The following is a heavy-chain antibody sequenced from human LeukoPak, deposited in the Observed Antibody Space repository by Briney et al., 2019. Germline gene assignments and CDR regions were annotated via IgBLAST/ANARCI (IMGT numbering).Heavy chain of an antibody. J-gene: IGHJ4*02. Sequence: VGSLRLSCAASGFTFSTYSMNWVRQAPGKGLEWVSSISSSSSYIYYADSVKGRFTASRDNAKNSLYLQMNSLRAEDTAVYYCARDSIVAYDYWGQGTLVTVSS. CDR3: ARDSIVAYDY. V-gene: IGHV3-21*01. CDR2: ISSSSSYI. CDR1: GFTFSTYS. D-gene: IGHD1-26*01.